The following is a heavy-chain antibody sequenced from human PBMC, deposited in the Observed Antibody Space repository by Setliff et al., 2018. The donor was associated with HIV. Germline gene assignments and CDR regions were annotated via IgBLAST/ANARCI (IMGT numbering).Heavy chain of an antibody. CDR1: SLTFSSFV. J-gene: IGHJ4*02. V-gene: IGHV4-39*07. Sequence: SLTFSSFVMTWVRQPPGKGLEWIVSIPYSGSTYYNPSLKSRVSLSVDTSKNQFSLNLSSVTAADTAVYYCARSPVGTPEYYFDYWGQGTLVTVSS. D-gene: IGHD1-26*01. CDR2: IPYSGST. CDR3: ARSPVGTPEYYFDY.